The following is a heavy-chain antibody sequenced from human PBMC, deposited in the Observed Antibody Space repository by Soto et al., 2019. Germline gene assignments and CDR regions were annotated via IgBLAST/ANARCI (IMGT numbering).Heavy chain of an antibody. CDR3: ARAGDFWRPEYNWFDP. Sequence: GGSLRLSCAASGFTFSSYEMNWVRQAPGKGLEWVSYISSSGSTIYYADSVEGRFTISRDNAKNSLYLQMNSLRAEDTAVYYCARAGDFWRPEYNWFDPWGQGTLVTVSS. CDR2: ISSSGSTI. CDR1: GFTFSSYE. D-gene: IGHD3-3*01. V-gene: IGHV3-48*03. J-gene: IGHJ5*02.